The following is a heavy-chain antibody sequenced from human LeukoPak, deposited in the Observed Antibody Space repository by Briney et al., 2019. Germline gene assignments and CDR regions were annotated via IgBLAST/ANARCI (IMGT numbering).Heavy chain of an antibody. CDR1: GFTFSSYG. J-gene: IGHJ6*02. Sequence: GGSLRLSCAASGFTFSSYGMHWVRQAPGKGLEWVAVIWYDGSNKYYADSVKGRFTISRDNSKNTLYLQMNSLRAEDTAVYYCARDPIGYCSSTSCYPYGMNVWGQGTTVTVSS. CDR3: ARDPIGYCSSTSCYPYGMNV. CDR2: IWYDGSNK. V-gene: IGHV3-33*01. D-gene: IGHD2-2*01.